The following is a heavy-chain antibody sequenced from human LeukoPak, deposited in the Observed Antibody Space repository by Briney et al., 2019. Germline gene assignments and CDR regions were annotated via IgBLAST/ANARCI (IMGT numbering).Heavy chain of an antibody. Sequence: GESLKISCKGSGYSFTSYWNGWVRQMSRKGLELMGIIYPSDSDTRYSSSFEGQVTISADKSISTAYLQWSRLKASDTAMYYYVWGSYGYWYFDLWGRGTLVTVSS. D-gene: IGHD3-16*01. CDR3: VWGSYGYWYFDL. CDR2: IYPSDSDT. V-gene: IGHV5-51*01. CDR1: GYSFTSYW. J-gene: IGHJ2*01.